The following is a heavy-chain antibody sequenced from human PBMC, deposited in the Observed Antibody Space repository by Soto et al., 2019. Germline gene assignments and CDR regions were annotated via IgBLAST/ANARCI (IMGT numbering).Heavy chain of an antibody. J-gene: IGHJ3*01. Sequence: TGGSLRLSCAASGFTVSSNYMSWVRQAPGKGLEWVSVTYSGGTTYYADSVKGRFIISRDNSKNTLDLQMNSLRAEDTAVYYCAREFRTSGSRDAFDLWGQGTMVTVSS. CDR1: GFTVSSNY. CDR3: AREFRTSGSRDAFDL. D-gene: IGHD1-26*01. CDR2: TYSGGTT. V-gene: IGHV3-66*01.